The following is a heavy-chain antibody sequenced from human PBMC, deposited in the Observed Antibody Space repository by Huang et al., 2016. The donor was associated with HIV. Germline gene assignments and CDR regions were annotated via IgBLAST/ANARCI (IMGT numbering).Heavy chain of an antibody. CDR1: GGSFSDQI. V-gene: IGHV1-69*01. J-gene: IGHJ4*02. Sequence: QVQLEQSGPAVRKPGSSVKVSCQASGGSFSDQIISWVRQAPGQRFEWMGGCIPVFRAPAYAQEFKGRVTMTADESTATIYMELNSLTSEDTAVYYCAMSLRYQYDSRSYWGRYFDYWGQGTLVTVSS. CDR3: AMSLRYQYDSRSYWGRYFDY. D-gene: IGHD3-16*01. CDR2: CIPVFRAP.